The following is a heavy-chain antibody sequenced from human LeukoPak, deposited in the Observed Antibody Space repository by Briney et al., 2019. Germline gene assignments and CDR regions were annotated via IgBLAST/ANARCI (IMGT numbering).Heavy chain of an antibody. Sequence: PGGSLRLSCAASGFTFTSYAIHWVRQAPGKGLEWVALISYDGSNKYYADSVKGRFTISRDNSKNTLYLQMNSLRTEDTAVYYCAREDYCSSTSCPLYYYYYGMDVWGQGTTVTVSS. J-gene: IGHJ6*02. V-gene: IGHV3-30-3*01. CDR3: AREDYCSSTSCPLYYYYYGMDV. D-gene: IGHD2-2*01. CDR1: GFTFTSYA. CDR2: ISYDGSNK.